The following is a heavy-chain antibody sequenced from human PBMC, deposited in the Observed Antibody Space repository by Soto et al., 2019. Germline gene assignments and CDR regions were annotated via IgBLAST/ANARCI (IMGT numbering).Heavy chain of an antibody. CDR3: AIDTIRGRLAD. CDR1: GYTFTDYS. V-gene: IGHV1-69-2*01. Sequence: ASVKVSCKVSGYTFTDYSMHWVQQAPGKGLEWMGLVDPEDGETIYAEKFQGRVTITADTSTDTASMELSSLRSEDTAVYYCAIDTIRGRLADWGQGTLVTVS. CDR2: VDPEDGET. D-gene: IGHD2-2*01. J-gene: IGHJ4*02.